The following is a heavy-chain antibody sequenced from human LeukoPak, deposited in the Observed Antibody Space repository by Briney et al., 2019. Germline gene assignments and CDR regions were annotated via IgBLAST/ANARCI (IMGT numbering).Heavy chain of an antibody. J-gene: IGHJ4*02. CDR1: GFTFSRYW. CDR3: ARVVVISPTYYFDF. D-gene: IGHD3-22*01. Sequence: GGSLRLACAPSGFTFSRYWMAWVRQAPGEGMKWVATIRQDGSEIFYVDSVKGRFTISRDNAKNSLYLQMNSLSAEDTAVYYCARVVVISPTYYFDFWGQGALVTVPS. V-gene: IGHV3-7*01. CDR2: IRQDGSEI.